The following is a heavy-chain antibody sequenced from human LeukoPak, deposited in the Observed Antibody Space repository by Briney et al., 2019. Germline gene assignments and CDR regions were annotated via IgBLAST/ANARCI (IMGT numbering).Heavy chain of an antibody. CDR2: LSGSGITT. J-gene: IGHJ4*01. CDR3: AKGIYSSGWSYFDY. CDR1: GFTFSNSP. V-gene: IGHV3-23*01. D-gene: IGHD6-19*01. Sequence: EGSLTLSCAPSGFTFSNSPISWVRQAPGKGLEWVSNLSGSGITTYYADSVKRRFTISRDNSKNTLYLQMNSLRAEDTAVYYCAKGIYSSGWSYFDYWGHGTLVTVSS.